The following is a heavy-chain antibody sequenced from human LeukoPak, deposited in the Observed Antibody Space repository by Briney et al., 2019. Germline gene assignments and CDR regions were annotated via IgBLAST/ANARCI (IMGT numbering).Heavy chain of an antibody. CDR1: GGSFSGYY. Sequence: SETLSLTCAVYGGSFSGYYWSWIRQPPGKGLEWIGEINHSGSTNYNPSLKSRVTISVDTSKNQFSLKLSSVTAADPAVYYCARAGYSHIYYYYYYYMDVWGKGTTVTVSS. CDR3: ARAGYSHIYYYYYYYMDV. D-gene: IGHD5-18*01. CDR2: INHSGST. J-gene: IGHJ6*03. V-gene: IGHV4-34*01.